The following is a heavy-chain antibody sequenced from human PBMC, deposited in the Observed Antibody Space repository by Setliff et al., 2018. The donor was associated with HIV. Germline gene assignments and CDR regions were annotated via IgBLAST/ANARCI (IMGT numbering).Heavy chain of an antibody. CDR1: RFNFDDYT. Sequence: GESLKISCRASRFNFDDYTMSWVRQAPVRGLEWVGRIKSKTDDGTTAYAAPVKGRFTISRDDSKSIAYLQMNSLKTEDTAVYYCTTLSITIFGVVIHDFVDYWGQGTLVTVSS. V-gene: IGHV3-49*04. J-gene: IGHJ4*02. D-gene: IGHD3-3*01. CDR3: TTLSITIFGVVIHDFVDY. CDR2: IKSKTDDGTT.